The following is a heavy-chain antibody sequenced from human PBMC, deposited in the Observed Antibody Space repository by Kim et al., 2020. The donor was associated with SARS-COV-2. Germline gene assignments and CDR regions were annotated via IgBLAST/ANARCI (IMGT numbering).Heavy chain of an antibody. V-gene: IGHV4-59*13. Sequence: SETLSLTCSVSGGSISDYHWSWIRQPPEKGLEWIGYISYSGSTRYNPSLKSRVTLSVDTSKNQFSLELTSVTAADTAVYYCARAHYYDSSGFDYWGQGTLVTVSS. CDR1: GGSISDYH. CDR2: ISYSGST. CDR3: ARAHYYDSSGFDY. J-gene: IGHJ4*02. D-gene: IGHD3-22*01.